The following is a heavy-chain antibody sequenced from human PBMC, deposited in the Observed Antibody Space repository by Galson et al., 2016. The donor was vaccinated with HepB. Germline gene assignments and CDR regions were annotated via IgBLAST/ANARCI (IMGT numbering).Heavy chain of an antibody. D-gene: IGHD2-15*01. V-gene: IGHV3-48*01. CDR3: ARDRGYCTGGNCYRSFDF. Sequence: SLRLSCAASGFSFNIFSVSWVRQAPGKGLEWISYSDTTSTTTYYAESVRGRFTISRDNAKRLVHLQLNGLRVDDTAVYYCARDRGYCTGGNCYRSFDFWGQGIMVTVSS. CDR1: GFSFNIFS. CDR2: SDTTSTTT. J-gene: IGHJ3*01.